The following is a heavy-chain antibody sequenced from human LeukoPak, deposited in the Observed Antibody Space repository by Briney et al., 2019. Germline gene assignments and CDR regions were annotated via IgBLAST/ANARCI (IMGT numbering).Heavy chain of an antibody. Sequence: GGSLRLSCAASGFTFNTYSMNWVPQAPGKGLEWVSYIGSSSSNIYYADSVKGRFTISRDNAKNSLYLQMNSLRAEDTAVYYCARSYSSSSGTAWDSWGQGTLVTVSS. CDR3: ARSYSSSSGTAWDS. CDR2: IGSSSSNI. J-gene: IGHJ4*02. CDR1: GFTFNTYS. D-gene: IGHD6-6*01. V-gene: IGHV3-48*04.